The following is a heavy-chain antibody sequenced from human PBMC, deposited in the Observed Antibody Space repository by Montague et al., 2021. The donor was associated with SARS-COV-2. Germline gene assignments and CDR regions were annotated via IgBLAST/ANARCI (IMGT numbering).Heavy chain of an antibody. J-gene: IGHJ6*03. D-gene: IGHD3-3*01. CDR3: ARDSPHFDFWRGHYGDRCYMDI. Sequence: TLSLTCTVSGDSITSNTHYWDWVRPPAGKGLEWIGRLLTSGATNFNPSLKSRLTISRDTSKNEFYLKLSSVTAADTAVYYCARDSPHFDFWRGHYGDRCYMDIWGKGTTVTVS. CDR1: GDSITSNTHY. V-gene: IGHV4-61*02. CDR2: LLTSGAT.